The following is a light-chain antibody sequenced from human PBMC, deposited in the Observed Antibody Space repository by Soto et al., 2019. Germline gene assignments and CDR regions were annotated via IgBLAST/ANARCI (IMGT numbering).Light chain of an antibody. Sequence: DIQMTQSPSSLSASVGNRVTITCRASQTISQYLNWYQQKPGRAPVLLISATSHLESGVPSRFRGNGSGTDFTLTISGLQPEDSATYYCQQSFSSPPLTFGGGTNVEIK. CDR2: ATS. J-gene: IGKJ4*01. V-gene: IGKV1-39*01. CDR1: QTISQY. CDR3: QQSFSSPPLT.